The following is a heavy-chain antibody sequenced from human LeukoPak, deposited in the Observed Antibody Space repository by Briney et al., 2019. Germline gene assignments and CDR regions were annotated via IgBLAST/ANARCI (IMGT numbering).Heavy chain of an antibody. Sequence: QTGGSLRLSCAASGFTFSSYAMSWVRQAPGKGLEWVSAISGSGGSTYYADSVKGRFTISRDNSKNTLYLQMNSLRAEDTAVYYCARDVGHYDSSGYLTWWGQGTLVIVSS. CDR2: ISGSGGST. V-gene: IGHV3-23*01. J-gene: IGHJ4*02. D-gene: IGHD3-22*01. CDR1: GFTFSSYA. CDR3: ARDVGHYDSSGYLTW.